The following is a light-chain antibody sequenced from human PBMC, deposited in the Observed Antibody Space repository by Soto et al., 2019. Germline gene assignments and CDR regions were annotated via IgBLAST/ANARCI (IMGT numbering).Light chain of an antibody. V-gene: IGKV3-20*01. CDR2: GAS. J-gene: IGKJ1*01. Sequence: EIVLTQSPATLSLSPGGRATLSCRTSQTIRGLLNWYQQKPGQAPRLLIYGASNRATGIPDRFSGSGSGTDFTLTISRLEPEDFAVYYCQQYGSSGTFGQGTKVDIK. CDR1: QTIRGL. CDR3: QQYGSSGT.